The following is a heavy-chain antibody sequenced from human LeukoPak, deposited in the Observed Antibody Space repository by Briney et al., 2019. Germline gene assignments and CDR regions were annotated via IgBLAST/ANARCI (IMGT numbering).Heavy chain of an antibody. CDR3: ARATGSSWGKVDY. CDR2: IKTDGSRT. CDR1: GFTFSNYW. J-gene: IGHJ4*02. V-gene: IGHV3-74*01. Sequence: GGSLRLSCVASGFTFSNYWMHWVRQAPGKGLVWVSRIKTDGSRTNYADSVKGRFTISRDNAKNTVYLEMNSLRSEDTAVYYCARATGSSWGKVDYWGQGTLVTVSS. D-gene: IGHD6-13*01.